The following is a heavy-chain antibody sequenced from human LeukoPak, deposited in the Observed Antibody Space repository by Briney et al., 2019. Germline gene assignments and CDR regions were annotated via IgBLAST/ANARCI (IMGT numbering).Heavy chain of an antibody. CDR1: GGSISSGGYY. Sequence: SETLSLTCTVSGGSISSGGYYWSWIRQHPGKGLEWIGCIYYSGSTYYNPSLKSRVTISVDTSKNQFSLKLSSVTAADTAVYYCARVGYYYDSSGYYYDQIGAFDYWGQGTLVTVSS. CDR2: IYYSGST. J-gene: IGHJ4*02. V-gene: IGHV4-31*03. D-gene: IGHD3-22*01. CDR3: ARVGYYYDSSGYYYDQIGAFDY.